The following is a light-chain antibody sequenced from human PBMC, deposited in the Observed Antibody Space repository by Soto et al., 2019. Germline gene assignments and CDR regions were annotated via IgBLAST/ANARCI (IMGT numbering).Light chain of an antibody. Sequence: QSALTQPASVSGSPGQSITISCTGTSSDVGSYNYVSWYQQYPGKAPKLMIYDVSNRPSGVSYRFSGSKSGNTASLTISGFQAEDEGDYYCSSYTTSSTPVVFGGGTKLTVL. CDR3: SSYTTSSTPVV. CDR1: SSDVGSYNY. J-gene: IGLJ2*01. V-gene: IGLV2-14*01. CDR2: DVS.